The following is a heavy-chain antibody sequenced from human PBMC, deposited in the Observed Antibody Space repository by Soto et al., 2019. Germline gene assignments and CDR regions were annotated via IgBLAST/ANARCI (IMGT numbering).Heavy chain of an antibody. V-gene: IGHV3-23*01. Sequence: GGSLRLSCAASGFTFSSYAMSWVRQAPGKGLEWVSAISGSGGSTYYADSVKGRFTISRDNSKNTLYLQMNSLRAEDTAVYYCAKGYCSGGSCYLAGYYYGMDVWGQGTTVTVSS. D-gene: IGHD2-15*01. J-gene: IGHJ6*02. CDR2: ISGSGGST. CDR1: GFTFSSYA. CDR3: AKGYCSGGSCYLAGYYYGMDV.